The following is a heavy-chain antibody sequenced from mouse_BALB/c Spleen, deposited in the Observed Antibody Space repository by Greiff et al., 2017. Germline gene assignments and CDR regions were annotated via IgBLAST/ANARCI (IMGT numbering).Heavy chain of an antibody. D-gene: IGHD2-1*01. CDR1: GFTFSSYT. Sequence: EVKLVESGGGLVKPGGSLKLSCAASGFTFSSYTMSWVRQTPEKRLEWVATISSGGSYTYYPDSVKGRFTISRDNAKNTLYLQMSSLKSEDTAMYYCTRDSDGNYGAWFAYWGQGTLVTVSA. CDR2: ISSGGSYT. J-gene: IGHJ3*01. CDR3: TRDSDGNYGAWFAY. V-gene: IGHV5-6-4*01.